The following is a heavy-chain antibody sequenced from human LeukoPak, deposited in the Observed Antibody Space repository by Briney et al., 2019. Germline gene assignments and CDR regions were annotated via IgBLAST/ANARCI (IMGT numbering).Heavy chain of an antibody. D-gene: IGHD6-13*01. CDR3: AKDLISGAAAAGTNFDY. CDR2: INRGSSTI. CDR1: GFTFSSYG. Sequence: QPGGSLRLSCVVSGFTFSSYGMNWVRQAPGKGLEWVSYINRGSSTIYYADSVKGRFTISRDNSKNTLYLQMNSLRAEDTAIYYCAKDLISGAAAAGTNFDYWGQGTLVTVSS. J-gene: IGHJ4*02. V-gene: IGHV3-48*01.